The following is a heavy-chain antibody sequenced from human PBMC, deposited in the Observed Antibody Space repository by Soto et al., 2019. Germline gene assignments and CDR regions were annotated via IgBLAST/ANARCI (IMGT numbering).Heavy chain of an antibody. CDR2: ISGSGGST. CDR1: GFTFSSYA. D-gene: IGHD3-10*01. V-gene: IGHV3-23*01. Sequence: EVQLLESGGGLVRPGGSLRLSCAASGFTFSSYAMSWVRQAPGKGLEWVSAISGSGGSTYYADSVKGRFTISRDNSKNTLYLQMYSLRAEDTAVYYCAKYGVRGGYYFDYWGQGTLVTVSS. CDR3: AKYGVRGGYYFDY. J-gene: IGHJ4*02.